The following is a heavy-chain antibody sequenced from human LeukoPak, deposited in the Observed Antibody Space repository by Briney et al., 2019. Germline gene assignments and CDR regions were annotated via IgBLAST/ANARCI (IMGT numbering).Heavy chain of an antibody. CDR3: AIATVNSFDY. CDR1: GFSVRSYY. J-gene: IGHJ4*01. Sequence: GGSLRLSCGVFGFSVRSYYMSWVRQAPGKGLEWVSLIYGDGRTSYADSVKGRFIISRDSSKTTLYLQMNSLRIEDTAVYYCAIATVNSFDYWGQGALVTVSS. V-gene: IGHV3-66*01. D-gene: IGHD4-17*01. CDR2: IYGDGRT.